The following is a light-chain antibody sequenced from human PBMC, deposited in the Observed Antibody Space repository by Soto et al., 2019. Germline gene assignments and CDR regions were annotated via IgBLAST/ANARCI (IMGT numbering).Light chain of an antibody. Sequence: QSVLTQPRSVSGAPGQRVTISCTGSSSNIGAGYDVHWYQQLPGTAPKLLIYGNSNRPSGVPDRFSGSKSGTSASLAITGLQAEDEADYYCQSYDSSLSGLVFGTGTKVTVL. V-gene: IGLV1-40*01. J-gene: IGLJ1*01. CDR1: SSNIGAGYD. CDR2: GNS. CDR3: QSYDSSLSGLV.